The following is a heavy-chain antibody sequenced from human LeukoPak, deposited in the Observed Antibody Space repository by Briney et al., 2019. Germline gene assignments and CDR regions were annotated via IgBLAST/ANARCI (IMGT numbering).Heavy chain of an antibody. CDR1: SGSVSNSHYY. D-gene: IGHD1-1*01. CDR2: IFYSGNT. CDR3: ARGGWKGADAFDI. V-gene: IGHV4-39*07. Sequence: PSETLSLTCTVSSGSVSNSHYYWAWVRQPPGKGLEWLGSIFYSGNTHYNPSLKGPVTISIDTSKNQFSLKVSSVTAADTAVYYCARGGWKGADAFDIWGQGTMVTVSS. J-gene: IGHJ3*02.